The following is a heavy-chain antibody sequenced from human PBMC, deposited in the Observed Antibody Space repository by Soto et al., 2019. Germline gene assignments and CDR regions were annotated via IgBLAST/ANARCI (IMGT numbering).Heavy chain of an antibody. V-gene: IGHV1-46*01. CDR3: ASDQMTTVTTWSMDV. D-gene: IGHD4-4*01. CDR1: GYTFTSYY. CDR2: INPSGGST. J-gene: IGHJ6*02. Sequence: GASVKVSCKASGYTFTSYYMHWVRQAPGQGLEWMGIINPSGGSTSYAQKFQGRVTMTRDTSTSTVYMGLSSLRSEDTAVYYCASDQMTTVTTWSMDVWGQGTTVTVSS.